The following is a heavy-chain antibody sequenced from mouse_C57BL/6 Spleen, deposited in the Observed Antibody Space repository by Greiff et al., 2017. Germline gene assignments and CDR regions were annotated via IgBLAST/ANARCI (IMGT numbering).Heavy chain of an antibody. CDR1: GYAFSSYW. D-gene: IGHD2-4*01. J-gene: IGHJ2*01. CDR2: IYPGDGDT. Sequence: QVHVKQSGAELVKPGASVKISCKASGYAFSSYWMNWVKQRPGKGLEWIGQIYPGDGDTNYNGKFKGKATLTADKSSSTAYMQLSSLTSEDSAVYFCARDDYDYFDYWGQGTTLTVSS. V-gene: IGHV1-80*01. CDR3: ARDDYDYFDY.